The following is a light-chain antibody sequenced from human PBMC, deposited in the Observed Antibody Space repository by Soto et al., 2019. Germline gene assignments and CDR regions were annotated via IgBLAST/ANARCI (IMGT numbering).Light chain of an antibody. CDR1: RGSIASNY. V-gene: IGLV6-57*04. CDR2: EDN. J-gene: IGLJ2*01. Sequence: NFMLTQPHSVSESPGKTVTISCTRSRGSIASNYVQWYQQRPGRAPTPVIYEDNQRPSGVPDRFSGSMDSSSNSASLTISGLKTEDEADYYCQSYHSSIGVVFGGGTQLTVL. CDR3: QSYHSSIGVV.